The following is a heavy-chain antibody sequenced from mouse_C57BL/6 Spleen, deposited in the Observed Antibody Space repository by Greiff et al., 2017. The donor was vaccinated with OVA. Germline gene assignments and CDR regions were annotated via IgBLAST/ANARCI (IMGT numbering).Heavy chain of an antibody. CDR3: ARSDSSDFAY. V-gene: IGHV1-81*01. Sequence: QVQLKESGAELARPGASVKLSCKASGYTFTSYGISWVKQRTGQGLEWIGEIYPRSGNTYYNEKFKGKATLTADKSSSTAYMELRSLTSEDSAVYFCARSDSSDFAYWGQGTLVTVSA. D-gene: IGHD3-2*02. CDR2: IYPRSGNT. J-gene: IGHJ3*01. CDR1: GYTFTSYG.